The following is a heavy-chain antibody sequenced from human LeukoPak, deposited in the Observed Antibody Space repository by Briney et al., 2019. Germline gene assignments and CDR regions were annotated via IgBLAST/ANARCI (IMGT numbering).Heavy chain of an antibody. D-gene: IGHD1-26*01. J-gene: IGHJ3*02. V-gene: IGHV4-59*01. CDR3: ARVLPTVDAFDI. CDR1: GGSINSNY. CDR2: IYDSGST. Sequence: SETLSLTCTVSGGSINSNYWSWIRQPPGKGLEWIGFIYDSGSTDYSPSLKSRVTISVDTSKNQFSLKLSSVTAADTAVYYCARVLPTVDAFDIWGQGTRVIVSS.